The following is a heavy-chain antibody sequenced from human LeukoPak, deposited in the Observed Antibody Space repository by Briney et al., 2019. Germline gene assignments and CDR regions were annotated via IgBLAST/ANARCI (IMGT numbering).Heavy chain of an antibody. Sequence: SETLSLTCAVYGGSFSGYYWSWIRQPPGKGLEWIGEINHSGSTNYNPSLKSRVTISVDTSKNQFSLKLSSVTAADTAVYYCARGVGIETAGNDYWGQGTLVTVSS. CDR1: GGSFSGYY. CDR3: ARGVGIETAGNDY. D-gene: IGHD6-13*01. V-gene: IGHV4-34*01. J-gene: IGHJ4*02. CDR2: INHSGST.